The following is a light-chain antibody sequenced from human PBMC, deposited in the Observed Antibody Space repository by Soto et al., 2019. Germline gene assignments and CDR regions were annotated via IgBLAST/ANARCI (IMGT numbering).Light chain of an antibody. CDR3: QSYDSSLSGSV. J-gene: IGLJ2*01. V-gene: IGLV1-40*01. Sequence: QLVLTQPPSVSGAPGQRVTISCTGDSSNIGAGYDVHWYQQLPGAAPKLLIYGNTNRPSGVPDRFSASKSGASASLAITGLQAEDEADFYCQSYDSSLSGSVFGGGTKLTVL. CDR2: GNT. CDR1: SSNIGAGYD.